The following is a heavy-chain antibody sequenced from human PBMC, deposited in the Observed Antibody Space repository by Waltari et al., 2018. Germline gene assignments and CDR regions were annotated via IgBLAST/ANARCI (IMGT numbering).Heavy chain of an antibody. Sequence: QVQLQESGPGLVKPSETLSLTCTVPGGSISSYYWSWIRQPPGKGLEWIGYIYYSGSTNYNPSLKSRVTISVDTSKNQFSLKLSSVTAADTAVYYCARLDYYSSGWGAYYYYYYMDVWGKGTTVTISS. D-gene: IGHD6-19*01. CDR2: IYYSGST. J-gene: IGHJ6*03. CDR3: ARLDYYSSGWGAYYYYYYMDV. CDR1: GGSISSYY. V-gene: IGHV4-59*08.